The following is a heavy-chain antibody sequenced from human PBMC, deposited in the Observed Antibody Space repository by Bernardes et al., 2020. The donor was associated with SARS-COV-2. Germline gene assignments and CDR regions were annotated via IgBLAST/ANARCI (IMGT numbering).Heavy chain of an antibody. CDR2: ISTGGGST. V-gene: IGHV3-23*01. Sequence: GGSLRLSCATSGFIFTSYAMSWVRQAPGRGLEWVSGISTGGGSTFYADSVKGRFTISRDNSQNTLYLDMNSLRAEDTAMYYCVKKLPRSGGTYYFENWGQGTLVTASS. J-gene: IGHJ4*02. CDR3: VKKLPRSGGTYYFEN. CDR1: GFIFTSYA. D-gene: IGHD2-15*01.